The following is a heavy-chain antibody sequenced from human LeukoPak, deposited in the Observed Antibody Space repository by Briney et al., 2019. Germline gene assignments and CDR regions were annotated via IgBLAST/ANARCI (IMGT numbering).Heavy chain of an antibody. V-gene: IGHV3-23*01. D-gene: IGHD6-13*01. J-gene: IGHJ4*02. Sequence: GSLRLSCAASGLTFNIYALSWVRQAPGKGLEWISTISATGRSTYYTDSVRGRFTISRDNSKDTLYLQMNSLRADDTAVYYCARGTAWYSSSWYFDYWGRGTLVTVSS. CDR3: ARGTAWYSSSWYFDY. CDR2: ISATGRST. CDR1: GLTFNIYA.